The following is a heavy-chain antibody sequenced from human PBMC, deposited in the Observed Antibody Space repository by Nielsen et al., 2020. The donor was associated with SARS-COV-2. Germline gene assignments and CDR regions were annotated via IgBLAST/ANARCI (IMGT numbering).Heavy chain of an antibody. CDR3: AKGGLRYFDWIPRY. CDR2: ISGSGGST. CDR1: GFTFSSYA. D-gene: IGHD3-9*01. Sequence: GESLKISCAASGFTFSSYAMSWVRQAPGKGLEWVSAISGSGGSTYYADSVKGRFTISRDNSKNTLYLQMNSLRAEDTAVYYCAKGGLRYFDWIPRYWGQGTLVTVSS. V-gene: IGHV3-23*01. J-gene: IGHJ4*02.